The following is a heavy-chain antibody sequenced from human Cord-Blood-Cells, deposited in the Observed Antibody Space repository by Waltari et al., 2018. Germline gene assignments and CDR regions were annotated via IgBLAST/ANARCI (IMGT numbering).Heavy chain of an antibody. D-gene: IGHD3-22*01. Sequence: QVQLQQWGSGLLKPSETLSLTCAAYGGSFSGDYWSCIRQPPGKGPKWIWELNHSGRTNYNTPLKSRLTMSVNTAKNQYPLRLSSVNDADSAVYYCAREHYDSSGYGACDIRGQGIVVTVSS. V-gene: IGHV4-34*01. CDR2: LNHSGRT. CDR3: AREHYDSSGYGACDI. J-gene: IGHJ3*02. CDR1: GGSFSGDY.